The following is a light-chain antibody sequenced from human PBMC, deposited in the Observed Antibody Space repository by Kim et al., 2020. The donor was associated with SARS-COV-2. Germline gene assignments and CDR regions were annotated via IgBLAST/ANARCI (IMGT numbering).Light chain of an antibody. CDR1: SSNIGTNN. V-gene: IGLV1-44*01. J-gene: IGLJ3*02. CDR2: RNN. CDR3: AAWDGSLHVWV. Sequence: ELTQPPSASGTPGQRVTISCSGSSSNIGTNNVNWYQQFPGTAPKLLIYRNNQRPSGAPDRFSGSKSGTSASLAISGLQSEDEADYYCAAWDGSLHVWVFGGGTQLTVL.